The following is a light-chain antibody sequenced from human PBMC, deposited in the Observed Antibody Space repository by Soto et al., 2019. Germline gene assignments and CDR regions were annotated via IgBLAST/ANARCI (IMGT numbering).Light chain of an antibody. Sequence: QAVVTQEPSFSVSPGRTVTLTCGLSSGSVSTSYYPSWYQQTPGQAPRTLIYTTNTRSSGVPDRFSGSILGNKAALTITGAQADDESDYYCVLYMGSGISVFGGGTKVTGL. CDR3: VLYMGSGISV. J-gene: IGLJ3*02. V-gene: IGLV8-61*01. CDR1: SGSVSTSYY. CDR2: TTN.